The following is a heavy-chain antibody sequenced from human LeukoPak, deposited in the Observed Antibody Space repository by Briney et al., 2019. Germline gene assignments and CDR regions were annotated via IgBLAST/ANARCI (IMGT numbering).Heavy chain of an antibody. CDR3: ARDRFDYMDV. Sequence: SETLSLTCTVSGGSISSGGYYWSWIRQHPGKGLEWIGYIYYSGSTYYNPSLKSRVTISVDTSKNQFSLKLSSVTAADTAVYYCARDRFDYMDVWGKGTTVTVSS. CDR2: IYYSGST. D-gene: IGHD3-10*01. CDR1: GGSISSGGYY. J-gene: IGHJ6*03. V-gene: IGHV4-31*03.